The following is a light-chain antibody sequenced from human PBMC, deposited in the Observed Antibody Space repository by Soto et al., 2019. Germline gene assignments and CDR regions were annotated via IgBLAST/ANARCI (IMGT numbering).Light chain of an antibody. V-gene: IGKV1-5*03. Sequence: DSQMTQSPSTLSASVGDRVSITCRASESISSWLAWYRQKPGKAPKLLIYKASSLERGVPSRFSGSGSGTEFTLTISSLQPDDIATYHCQQYSAYWTFGQGTKVDIK. CDR3: QQYSAYWT. J-gene: IGKJ1*01. CDR1: ESISSW. CDR2: KAS.